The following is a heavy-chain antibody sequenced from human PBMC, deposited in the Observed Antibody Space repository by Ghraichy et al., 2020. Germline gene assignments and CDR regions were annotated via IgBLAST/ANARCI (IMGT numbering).Heavy chain of an antibody. V-gene: IGHV3-7*04. Sequence: LSLTCAASGFTFTNYWMSWVRQAPGKGLEWVANTKPDESEKYYVASVKGRFTIFRDNARNSVYLQMNSLRAEDTGVYYCSRDTQGRRIYSVDYWGQGTLVTVSS. J-gene: IGHJ4*02. CDR3: SRDTQGRRIYSVDY. CDR2: TKPDESEK. D-gene: IGHD1-26*01. CDR1: GFTFTNYW.